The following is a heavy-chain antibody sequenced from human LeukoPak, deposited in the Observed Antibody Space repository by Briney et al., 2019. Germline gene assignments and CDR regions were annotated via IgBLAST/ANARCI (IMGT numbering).Heavy chain of an antibody. Sequence: PSETLSLTCTVSGGSISSGDSYWSWIRQPPGKGLEWIGYIYYTGSTYYNPSHKSRVIISVDTSKNQFSLKLSSVTAADTAVYYCARAPRGYWFDPWGQGTLVTVSS. J-gene: IGHJ5*02. V-gene: IGHV4-30-4*01. CDR3: ARAPRGYWFDP. D-gene: IGHD6-25*01. CDR1: GGSISSGDSY. CDR2: IYYTGST.